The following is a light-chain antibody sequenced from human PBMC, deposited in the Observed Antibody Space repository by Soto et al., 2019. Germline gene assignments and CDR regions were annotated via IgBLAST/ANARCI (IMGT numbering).Light chain of an antibody. V-gene: IGLV2-14*01. J-gene: IGLJ2*01. Sequence: QSVLTQPASVSASRGQSITISCTGTSSDVPGSNSVSWYQQHPGKAPILIIFDVFKRPSGISDRFSGSKSVNTASLTISGLQAEDEAVYYFGSYITSAIVVVGGGTKLTVL. CDR1: SSDVPGSNS. CDR2: DVF. CDR3: GSYITSAIVV.